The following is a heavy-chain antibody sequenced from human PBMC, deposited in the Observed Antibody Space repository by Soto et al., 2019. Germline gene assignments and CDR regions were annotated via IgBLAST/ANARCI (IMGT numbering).Heavy chain of an antibody. CDR3: SKCWGVVTTTPPYDY. CDR2: MSGNGGST. D-gene: IGHD2-21*02. V-gene: IGHV3-23*01. CDR1: GFTFSSYA. Sequence: EVHLLESGGGLVQPGGSLRLSCAAAGFTFSSYAMSWVRQAPGKRLEWVSVMSGNGGSTYYADSVKGRFTISRDNSKNTLYRQMNSLRADDTAVYYCSKCWGVVTTTPPYDYWGQGTVVTVSS. J-gene: IGHJ4*02.